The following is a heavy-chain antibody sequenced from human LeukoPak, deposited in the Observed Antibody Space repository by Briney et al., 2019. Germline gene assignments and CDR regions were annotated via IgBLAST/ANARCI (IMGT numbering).Heavy chain of an antibody. CDR3: AGAHSSSWSVF. CDR2: ISSAGGAT. Sequence: PGGSLRLSCAASGFTFSSYAMSWVRQAPGKGLEWVSAISSAGGATYYADSVKGRFAISRDNSRNTVDLQMNSLRADDTAVYYCAGAHSSSWSVFWGQGTLVTVSS. V-gene: IGHV3-23*01. D-gene: IGHD6-13*01. CDR1: GFTFSSYA. J-gene: IGHJ5*01.